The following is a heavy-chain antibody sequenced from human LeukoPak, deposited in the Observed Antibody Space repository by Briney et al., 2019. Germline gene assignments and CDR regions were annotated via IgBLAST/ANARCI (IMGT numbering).Heavy chain of an antibody. J-gene: IGHJ6*02. CDR3: AREATYSGYANYGMDV. V-gene: IGHV4-30-4*01. Sequence: SETLSLTCTVSGGSISSGDYYWSWIRQPPGKGLEWIGYIYYSGSTYYNPSLKSRVTISVDMSKNQFSLKLSSVTAADTAVYYCAREATYSGYANYGMDVWGQGTTVTVSS. CDR1: GGSISSGDYY. D-gene: IGHD5-12*01. CDR2: IYYSGST.